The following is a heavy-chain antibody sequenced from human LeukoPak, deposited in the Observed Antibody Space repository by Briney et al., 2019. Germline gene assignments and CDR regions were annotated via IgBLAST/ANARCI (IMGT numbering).Heavy chain of an antibody. CDR3: AGTTDYSSFLAF. CDR2: TYYRSKWHN. V-gene: IGHV6-1*01. Sequence: SQTLSLTCAISGDSVSSNSAAWSWIRQSPSRGLEWLGRTYYRSKWHNEYAESVKSRISITSDTSKNQLSLQLNSVTPEDTAEYYCAGTTDYSSFLAFWGQGTLVTVSS. J-gene: IGHJ4*02. D-gene: IGHD4-11*01. CDR1: GDSVSSNSAA.